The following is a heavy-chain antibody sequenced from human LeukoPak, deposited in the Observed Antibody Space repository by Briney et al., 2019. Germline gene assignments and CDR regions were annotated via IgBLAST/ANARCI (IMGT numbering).Heavy chain of an antibody. CDR3: AKDYCRGGNCPLPFFDS. CDR2: IIDVGDT. J-gene: IGHJ4*02. V-gene: IGHV3-23*01. D-gene: IGHD2-15*01. CDR1: GFTLSEHA. Sequence: GGSLRLSCAVSGFTLSEHAMSWVRQAPGEGLEWVSGIIDVGDTYYADSVKGRFTISRDSSKNTLYLQMNSLRAEDAATYYCAKDYCRGGNCPLPFFDSWGQGTLVTVSS.